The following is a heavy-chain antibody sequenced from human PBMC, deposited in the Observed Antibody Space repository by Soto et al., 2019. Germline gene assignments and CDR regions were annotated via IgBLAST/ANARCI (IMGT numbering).Heavy chain of an antibody. CDR1: GVTFSNAW. CDR2: IKSKTDGGTT. D-gene: IGHD6-6*01. J-gene: IGHJ4*02. V-gene: IGHV3-15*01. CDR3: TTETYSSSSGFDY. Sequence: PGGSLRLSCAASGVTFSNAWMSWVRQAPGKGLEWVGRIKSKTDGGTTDYAAPVKGRFTISRDDSKNTLYLQMNSLKTEDTAVYYCTTETYSSSSGFDYWGQGTLVTVSS.